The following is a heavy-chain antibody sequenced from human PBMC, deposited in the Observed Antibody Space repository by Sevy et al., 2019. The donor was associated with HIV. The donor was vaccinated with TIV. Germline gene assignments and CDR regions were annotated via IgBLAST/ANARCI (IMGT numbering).Heavy chain of an antibody. Sequence: GGFLRLSCAASGFTFSSYWMHWVRQAPGKGLVWISRINSDGSSTSYADSVKGRFTISRDNAKNTLYLQMNSLRAEVTAVYYCARDLRPYYYGSGSRAWGLYNWFDPWGQGTLVTVSS. D-gene: IGHD3-10*01. J-gene: IGHJ5*02. V-gene: IGHV3-74*01. CDR1: GFTFSSYW. CDR3: ARDLRPYYYGSGSRAWGLYNWFDP. CDR2: INSDGSST.